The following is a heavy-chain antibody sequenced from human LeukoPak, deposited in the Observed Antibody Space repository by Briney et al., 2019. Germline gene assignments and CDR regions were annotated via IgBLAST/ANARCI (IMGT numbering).Heavy chain of an antibody. D-gene: IGHD3-10*01. CDR2: MNPNSGNT. J-gene: IGHJ4*02. CDR3: ARGHGLLWFGESQFDY. Sequence: ASVKVSCKASGYTFTSYDINWARQATGQGLEWMGWMNPNSGNTGYAQKFQGRVTMTRNTPISTAYMELSSLRSEDTAVYYCARGHGLLWFGESQFDYWGQGTLVTVSS. V-gene: IGHV1-8*01. CDR1: GYTFTSYD.